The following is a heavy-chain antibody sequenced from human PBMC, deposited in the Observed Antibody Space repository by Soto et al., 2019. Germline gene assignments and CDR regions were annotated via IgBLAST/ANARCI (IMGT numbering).Heavy chain of an antibody. V-gene: IGHV1-46*01. CDR3: ARSGDYDFWSPDY. D-gene: IGHD3-3*01. Sequence: GASVKVSCKASGFTFTTYFIHWVRQAPGQGLEWMGIINPSGVASSYAQKFQGRVAMTRDTSTSTVYMELSNLTSDDTAVYYCARSGDYDFWSPDYWGQGTLVTSPQ. CDR1: GFTFTTYF. J-gene: IGHJ4*02. CDR2: INPSGVAS.